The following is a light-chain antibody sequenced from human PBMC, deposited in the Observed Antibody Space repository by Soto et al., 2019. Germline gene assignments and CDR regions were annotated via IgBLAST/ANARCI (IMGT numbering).Light chain of an antibody. CDR3: SSYTSSSTFYV. CDR2: EVS. Sequence: QSVLTQPASVTGSPGQSITISCTGTSSDVGGYNRVSWYQHYPGTAPKLMIYEVSNRPSGVSNRFSGSKSGNTASLTISGLQAEDEADYYCSSYTSSSTFYVFGTGTKLTVL. J-gene: IGLJ1*01. V-gene: IGLV2-14*01. CDR1: SSDVGGYNR.